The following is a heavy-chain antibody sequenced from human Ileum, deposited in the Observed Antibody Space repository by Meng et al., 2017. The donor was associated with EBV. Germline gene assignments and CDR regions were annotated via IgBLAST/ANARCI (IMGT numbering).Heavy chain of an antibody. CDR3: ARDLPGGTKGTWLDL. V-gene: IGHV4-59*01. CDR2: AYYSGTT. D-gene: IGHD1-14*01. CDR1: GGSMSDYF. J-gene: IGHJ5*02. Sequence: QVQPQESGPGQVKPSETLSPSCNVSGGSMSDYFWNWIRQSPGKGLEWIGYAYYSGTTHFNPSLKSRVTILVDTSKNHFSLKLSSVTTADTAVYYCARDLPGGTKGTWLDLWGQGTLVTVSS.